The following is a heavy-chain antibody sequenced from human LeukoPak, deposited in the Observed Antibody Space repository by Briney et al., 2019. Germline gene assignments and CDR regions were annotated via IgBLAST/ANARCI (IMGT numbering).Heavy chain of an antibody. CDR1: GGSFSGYY. Sequence: PETLSLTCAVYGGSFSGYYWSWIRQPPGKGLEWIGEINHSGSTNYNPSLKSRVTISVDTSKNQFSLKLSSVTAADTAVYYCARGPGAAGPFDYWGQGTLVTVSS. CDR2: INHSGST. CDR3: ARGPGAAGPFDY. D-gene: IGHD6-13*01. J-gene: IGHJ4*02. V-gene: IGHV4-34*01.